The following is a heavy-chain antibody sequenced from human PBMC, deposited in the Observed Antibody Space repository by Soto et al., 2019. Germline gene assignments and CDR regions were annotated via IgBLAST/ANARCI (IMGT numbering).Heavy chain of an antibody. D-gene: IGHD2-15*01. Sequence: EVQLLESGGGSVQPGGSLSLSCTASGFTCNSYAMSWDRQAQGKGLELVSAVSGSGSSTYYADSLKGRFSISRDNSKNTLYLPLSRLRAEDTAVYYCARRSLLWALDIWGPGTMVTVSS. CDR2: VSGSGSST. V-gene: IGHV3-23*01. J-gene: IGHJ3*02. CDR1: GFTCNSYA. CDR3: ARRSLLWALDI.